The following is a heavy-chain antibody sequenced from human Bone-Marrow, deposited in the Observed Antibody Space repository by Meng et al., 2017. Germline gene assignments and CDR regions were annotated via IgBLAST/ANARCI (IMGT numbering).Heavy chain of an antibody. Sequence: QVPLHKWGEGLLKPSETLSLTCAVYGGSFSGYYWSWIRQPPGKGLEWIGEINHSGSTNYNPSLKSRVTISVDTSKNQFSLKLSSVTAADTAVYYCARGTRPLLFQHWGQGTLVTVSS. J-gene: IGHJ1*01. CDR3: ARGTRPLLFQH. CDR2: INHSGST. CDR1: GGSFSGYY. V-gene: IGHV4-34*01. D-gene: IGHD1-1*01.